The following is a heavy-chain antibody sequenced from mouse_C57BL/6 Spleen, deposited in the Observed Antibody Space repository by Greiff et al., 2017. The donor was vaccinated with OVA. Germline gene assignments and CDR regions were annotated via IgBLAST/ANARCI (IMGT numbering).Heavy chain of an antibody. CDR2: IDPSDSYT. CDR1: GYTFTSYW. J-gene: IGHJ3*01. CDR3: ARSATVVTPSTMITTDWFAY. Sequence: QVQLQQPGAELVMPGASVKLSCKASGYTFTSYWMHWVKQRPGQGLEWIGEIDPSDSYTTYNQKFKGKSTLTVDKSSSTAYMQLSSLTSEDSAVYYCARSATVVTPSTMITTDWFAYWGQGTLVTVSA. V-gene: IGHV1-69*01. D-gene: IGHD2-4*01.